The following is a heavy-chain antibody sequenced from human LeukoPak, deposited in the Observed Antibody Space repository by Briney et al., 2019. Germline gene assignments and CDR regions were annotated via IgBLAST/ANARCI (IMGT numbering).Heavy chain of an antibody. CDR3: ARVTKTTRGPVRAFDI. CDR1: GGSFSGYY. D-gene: IGHD4-11*01. Sequence: PSEPLPLPCAVYGGSFSGYYWSWIRQPPGRGLEWIGEINHSGSTNYNPSLKSRVTISVDTSKNQFSLKLSSGTAAETAVYYCARVTKTTRGPVRAFDIWGQGTMVTVSS. J-gene: IGHJ3*02. CDR2: INHSGST. V-gene: IGHV4-34*01.